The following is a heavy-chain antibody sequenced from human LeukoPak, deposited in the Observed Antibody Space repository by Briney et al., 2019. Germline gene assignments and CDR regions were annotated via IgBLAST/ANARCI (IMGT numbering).Heavy chain of an antibody. CDR2: IYYSGST. V-gene: IGHV4-59*01. Sequence: PSETLSLTCTVSGGSISSYYWSWIRQPPGRGLEWIGYIYYSGSTNYNPSLKSRVTISVDTSKDQLSLKLSSVTAADTAVYYCARVGYDSSGYLDYWGQGTLVTVSS. J-gene: IGHJ4*02. CDR3: ARVGYDSSGYLDY. CDR1: GGSISSYY. D-gene: IGHD3-22*01.